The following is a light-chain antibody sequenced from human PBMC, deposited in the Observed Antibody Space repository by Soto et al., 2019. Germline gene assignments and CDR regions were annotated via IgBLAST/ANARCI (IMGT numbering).Light chain of an antibody. V-gene: IGLV3-21*04. Sequence: SYELTQPPSVSVAPGKTARITCGGNNIGSKSVHWYQQKPGQAPVLVIYYDNDRPSGIPERFSGSNSGNTATLTISRVEAGDEADYYCQVWDSSGDHVVFGGGTQLTVL. CDR2: YDN. CDR1: NIGSKS. J-gene: IGLJ2*01. CDR3: QVWDSSGDHVV.